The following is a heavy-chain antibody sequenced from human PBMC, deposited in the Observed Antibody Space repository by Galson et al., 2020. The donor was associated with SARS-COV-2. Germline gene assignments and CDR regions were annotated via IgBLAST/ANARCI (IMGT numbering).Heavy chain of an antibody. CDR1: GFPFSTYS. CDR3: ARDEGIRGYNYGRLYYGMDV. CDR2: ISTSSSYT. J-gene: IGHJ6*02. D-gene: IGHD5-18*01. Sequence: GESLKISCAASGFPFSTYSMNWVRLAPGKGLECVSSISTSSSYTYYVDSVKGRFSISRDNPRNSLYLQMNSLRAEDTAVYYCARDEGIRGYNYGRLYYGMDVWGQGTTVTVSS. V-gene: IGHV3-21*01.